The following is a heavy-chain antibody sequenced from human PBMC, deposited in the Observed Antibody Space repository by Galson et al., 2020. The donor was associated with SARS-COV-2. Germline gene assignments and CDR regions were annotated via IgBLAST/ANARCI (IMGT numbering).Heavy chain of an antibody. CDR3: ARGSVGAPTSWFYP. D-gene: IGHD1-26*01. CDR1: GFTFSDYY. V-gene: IGHV3-11*01. J-gene: IGHJ5*02. CDR2: ISSSGSTI. Sequence: GASLRLSCAASGFTFSDYYMSWIRQAPGKGLEWVSYISSSGSTIYYADSVKGRFTISRDNAKNSLYLQMNSLRAEDTAVYYCARGSVGAPTSWFYPWGQGTLVTVSS.